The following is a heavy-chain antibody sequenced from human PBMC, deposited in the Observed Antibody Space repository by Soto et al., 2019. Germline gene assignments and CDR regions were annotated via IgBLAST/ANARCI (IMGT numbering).Heavy chain of an antibody. CDR1: GYSFTDYH. Sequence: GASVKVSCKASGYSFTDYHIHWVRQAPGQGLEWLGRINPKSGGTSTAQKFQGWVTMTRDTSISTAYMELSRLRSDDTAVYYCARSLLIQLWSFDYWGQGTLVTVS. CDR3: ARSLLIQLWSFDY. D-gene: IGHD5-18*01. J-gene: IGHJ4*02. V-gene: IGHV1-2*04. CDR2: INPKSGGT.